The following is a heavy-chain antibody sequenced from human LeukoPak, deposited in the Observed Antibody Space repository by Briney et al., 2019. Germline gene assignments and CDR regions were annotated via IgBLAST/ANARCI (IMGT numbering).Heavy chain of an antibody. Sequence: PGGSLRLSCAASGFTFSSYSMNWVRQAPGKGLEWVSSISSSSSYIYYADSVKGRFTISRDNAKNSLYLQMNSLRAEDTAVYYCARKFGDYPPYYFDYWGQGTLVTVSS. V-gene: IGHV3-21*01. CDR1: GFTFSSYS. CDR2: ISSSSSYI. D-gene: IGHD4-17*01. J-gene: IGHJ4*01. CDR3: ARKFGDYPPYYFDY.